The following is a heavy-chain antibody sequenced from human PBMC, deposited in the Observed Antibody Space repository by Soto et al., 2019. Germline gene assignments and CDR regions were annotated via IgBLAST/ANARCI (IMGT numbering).Heavy chain of an antibody. J-gene: IGHJ1*01. CDR2: ISSSGSTI. CDR3: ARGGYCSSTSCYPQYSQH. V-gene: IGHV3-11*01. Sequence: QVQLVESGGGLVKPGGSLRLSCAASGFTFSDYYMTWIRQAPGKGLEWVSDISSSGSTIYYADSVKGRFTISRDNAKNSLYLQMNSLRADDTAVSYCARGGYCSSTSCYPQYSQHWGQGTLVTVSS. D-gene: IGHD2-2*01. CDR1: GFTFSDYY.